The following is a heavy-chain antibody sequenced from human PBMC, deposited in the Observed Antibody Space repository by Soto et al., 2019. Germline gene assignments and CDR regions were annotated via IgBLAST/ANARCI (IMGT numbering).Heavy chain of an antibody. J-gene: IGHJ6*01. CDR1: GYSISSSNW. CDR3: ARLNGYCVSTNCHGYYGMDV. D-gene: IGHD2-2*03. CDR2: IYYSGTT. V-gene: IGHV4-28*01. Sequence: SETLSLTCAVSGYSISSSNWWGWIRQPPGKGLEWIGYIYYSGTTYYNPSLKSRVTMSVDTSKNQFSLRLSSVTAADTAVYYCARLNGYCVSTNCHGYYGMDVSGQGTTVTVSS.